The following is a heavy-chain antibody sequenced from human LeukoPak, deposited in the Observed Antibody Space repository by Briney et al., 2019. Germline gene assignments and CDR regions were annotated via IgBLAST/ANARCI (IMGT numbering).Heavy chain of an antibody. D-gene: IGHD2-2*02. V-gene: IGHV3-7*01. CDR2: IKQDGSEK. CDR1: GFTFSNAW. Sequence: GGSLRLSCAASGFTFSNAWMSWVRQAPGKGLEWVANIKQDGSEKYYVDSVKGRFTISRDNAKNSLYLQMNSLRAEDTAVYYCAREVYCSSTSCYTGYFQHWGQGTLVTVSS. J-gene: IGHJ1*01. CDR3: AREVYCSSTSCYTGYFQH.